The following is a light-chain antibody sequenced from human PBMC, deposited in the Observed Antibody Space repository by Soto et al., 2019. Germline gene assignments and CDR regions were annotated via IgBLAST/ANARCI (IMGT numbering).Light chain of an antibody. Sequence: QSVLTQPASVSGSPGQSITISCTGTSSDVGGYNYVSWYQQHPGNAPKHMIYDVSNRPSGVSNRFSGSKSGNTASLTISGLQAEDEADYYCSSYTSSSPWVFGGGTKLTVL. CDR2: DVS. CDR1: SSDVGGYNY. V-gene: IGLV2-14*01. J-gene: IGLJ3*02. CDR3: SSYTSSSPWV.